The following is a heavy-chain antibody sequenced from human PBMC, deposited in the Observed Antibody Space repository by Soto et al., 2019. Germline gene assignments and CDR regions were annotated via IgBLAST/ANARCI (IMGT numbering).Heavy chain of an antibody. CDR3: ARGWGQLDY. J-gene: IGHJ4*02. CDR2: INHSGST. Sequence: PSETLSLTCAVYGGSFSGYYWSWIRQPPGKGLEWIGEINHSGSTNYNPSLKSRVTISVDTSKNQFSLKLSSVTAADTAVYYCARGWGQLDYWGQGTLVTVSS. CDR1: GGSFSGYY. V-gene: IGHV4-34*01. D-gene: IGHD3-16*01.